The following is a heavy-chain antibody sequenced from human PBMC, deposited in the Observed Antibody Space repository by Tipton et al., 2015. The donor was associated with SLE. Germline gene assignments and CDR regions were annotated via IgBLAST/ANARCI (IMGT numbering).Heavy chain of an antibody. J-gene: IGHJ4*02. V-gene: IGHV4-59*01. CDR3: ATSSWSGYSDY. D-gene: IGHD3-3*01. CDR1: GDSISSYY. CDR2: ISYSGDT. Sequence: TLSLTYTVSGDSISSYYWSWIRQPPEKGLEWIGYISYSGDTKSNPSLKSRVTISVDTSKNQLSLRLNSVTAADTAVYYCATSSWSGYSDYWGQGTLVTVSS.